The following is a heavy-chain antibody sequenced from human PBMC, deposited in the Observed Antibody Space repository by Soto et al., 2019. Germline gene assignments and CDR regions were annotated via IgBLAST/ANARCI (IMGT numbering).Heavy chain of an antibody. CDR3: ARGYDSSGYYYYYYGMDV. D-gene: IGHD3-22*01. CDR1: GGSISSYY. J-gene: IGHJ6*02. V-gene: IGHV4-59*01. Sequence: ETLSLTCTVSGGSISSYYWSWIRQPPGKGLEWIGYIYYSGSTNYNPSLKCRVTISVDTSKNQFSLKLSSVTAADTAVYYCARGYDSSGYYYYYYGMDVWGQGTTVTVSS. CDR2: IYYSGST.